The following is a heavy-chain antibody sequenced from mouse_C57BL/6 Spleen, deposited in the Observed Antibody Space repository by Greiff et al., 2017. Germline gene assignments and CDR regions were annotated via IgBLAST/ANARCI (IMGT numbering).Heavy chain of an antibody. CDR1: GYTFTSYW. CDR2: IDPSDSYT. CDR3: ARWEVVALDH. D-gene: IGHD1-1*01. Sequence: VQLQQPGAELVMPGASVKLSCKASGYTFTSYWMHWVKQRPGQGLEWIGEIDPSDSYTNYNQKFKGKSTLTVDKSSSTAYMQLSSLTSEDSAVYYCARWEVVALDHWGQGTTLTVSS. V-gene: IGHV1-69*01. J-gene: IGHJ2*01.